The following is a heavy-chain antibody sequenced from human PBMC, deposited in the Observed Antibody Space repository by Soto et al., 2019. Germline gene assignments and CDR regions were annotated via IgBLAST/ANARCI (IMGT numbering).Heavy chain of an antibody. J-gene: IGHJ3*02. CDR3: ATEGNYDSRALDI. Sequence: SVNVSCKATGGTFSTKTVSWVRQAPGQGLEWMGGVIPIFRKAHYAQKLQGRVTITADESTGTAYMELSSLRSEDTAVYYCATEGNYDSRALDIWGQGTMVTVSS. CDR2: VIPIFRKA. V-gene: IGHV1-69*13. D-gene: IGHD3-22*01. CDR1: GGTFSTKT.